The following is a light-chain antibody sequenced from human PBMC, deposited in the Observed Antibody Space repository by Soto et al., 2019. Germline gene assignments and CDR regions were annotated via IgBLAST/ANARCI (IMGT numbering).Light chain of an antibody. CDR3: QQYGSSTPLT. Sequence: EIVLTQSPGTLSLSPGERATLSCRASQSVSSSYLAWYQQKPGQAPRLLIYGASSRDTGITDRFSGSGSGTDLTLTLSRLEPEDFAVYYCQQYGSSTPLTFGGGNKVEIK. J-gene: IGKJ4*01. V-gene: IGKV3-20*01. CDR1: QSVSSSY. CDR2: GAS.